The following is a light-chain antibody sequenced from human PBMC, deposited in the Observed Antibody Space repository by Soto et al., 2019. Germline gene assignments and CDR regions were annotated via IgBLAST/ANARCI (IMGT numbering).Light chain of an antibody. CDR3: KQRSNWPPYT. V-gene: IGKV3-11*01. Sequence: EIVLTQSPATLSLSPGERATLSCRASESIRTFLAWYQQKPGQAPRLLIYGASNRATGIPARFSGSGSGADFSLTISSLEPEDFAVYYCKQRSNWPPYTFGQGTKLEIK. CDR1: ESIRTF. CDR2: GAS. J-gene: IGKJ2*01.